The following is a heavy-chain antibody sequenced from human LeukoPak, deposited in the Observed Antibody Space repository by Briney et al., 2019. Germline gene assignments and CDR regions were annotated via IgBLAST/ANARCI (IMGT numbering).Heavy chain of an antibody. D-gene: IGHD2-2*01. CDR1: GFTFSSYS. CDR2: ISSSSYI. J-gene: IGHJ6*02. Sequence: GGSLRLSCAASGFTFSSYSMNWVRQAPGKGLEWVSSISSSSYIYYADSVKGRFTISRDNAKNSLYLQMNSLRAEDTAVYYCARVGFRCSSTSCSDGMDVWGQGTTVTVSS. V-gene: IGHV3-21*01. CDR3: ARVGFRCSSTSCSDGMDV.